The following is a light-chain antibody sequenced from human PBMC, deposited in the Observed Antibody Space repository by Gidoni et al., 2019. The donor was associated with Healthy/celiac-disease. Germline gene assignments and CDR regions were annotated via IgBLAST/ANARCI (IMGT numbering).Light chain of an antibody. CDR3: QQFNSFGFT. V-gene: IGKV1-13*02. Sequence: ASHLTQSPSSLSASVGDRVTITCRASQGISSALAWYQQKPGKAPKLLIYDASSLESGVPSRFSGSGSGTDFTLTISRLQPEDFATYYCQQFNSFGFTFGPGTKVDIK. J-gene: IGKJ3*01. CDR1: QGISSA. CDR2: DAS.